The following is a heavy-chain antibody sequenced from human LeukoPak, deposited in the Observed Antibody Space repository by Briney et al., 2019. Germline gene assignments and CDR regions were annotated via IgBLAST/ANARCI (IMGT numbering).Heavy chain of an antibody. CDR3: ARVSGWNPLEAAHLDY. CDR1: GGSIGSYY. D-gene: IGHD6-19*01. V-gene: IGHV4-39*07. Sequence: SSETLSLTCTVSGGSIGSYYWGWIRQPPGMGLEWIGSMYYSGSTYHNPSLKSRVTMSVDTSKNQCSLKLSSVTAADTAVYYCARVSGWNPLEAAHLDYWGQGTLVTVSS. CDR2: MYYSGST. J-gene: IGHJ4*02.